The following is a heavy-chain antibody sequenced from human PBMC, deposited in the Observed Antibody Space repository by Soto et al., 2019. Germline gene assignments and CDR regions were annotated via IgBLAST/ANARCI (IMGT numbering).Heavy chain of an antibody. CDR3: ARVPYGGSYWREFDY. J-gene: IGHJ4*02. CDR2: IFISSSYI. D-gene: IGHD1-26*01. CDR1: GFTFSSYE. Sequence: EVQLVESGGGLVQAGGSLRLFCAVSGFTFSSYEMNWVRQAPGKGLEWVSSIFISSSYIYYADSVKGRFTISRDNAKNSLYLQMNSLRADDTAVYYCARVPYGGSYWREFDYWGQGTLVTVSS. V-gene: IGHV3-48*03.